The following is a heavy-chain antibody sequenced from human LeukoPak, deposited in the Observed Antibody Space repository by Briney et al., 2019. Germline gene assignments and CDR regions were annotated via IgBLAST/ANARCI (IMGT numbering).Heavy chain of an antibody. CDR3: ARDWDSSSWQLPDY. D-gene: IGHD6-13*01. CDR2: ISYDGSNK. CDR1: GFTFSSYG. J-gene: IGHJ4*02. V-gene: IGHV3-30*03. Sequence: PGRSLRLSCAASGFTFSSYGMHWVRQAPGKGLEWVAVISYDGSNKYYADSVMGRFTISRDNSKNTLYLQMNSLRAEDTAVYYCARDWDSSSWQLPDYWGQGTLVTVSS.